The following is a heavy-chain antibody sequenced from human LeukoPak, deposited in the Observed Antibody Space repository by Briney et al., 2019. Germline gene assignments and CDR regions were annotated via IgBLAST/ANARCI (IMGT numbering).Heavy chain of an antibody. Sequence: GGSLRLSCAASGFTFSSYSMNWVRQAPGKGLEWVSSISSSSSYIYYADSVKGRFTISRDNSKNTLYLQMSGLRADEMAVYYCARGLRNFDYWGQGTLVTVSS. CDR3: ARGLRNFDY. CDR1: GFTFSSYS. V-gene: IGHV3-21*04. J-gene: IGHJ4*02. D-gene: IGHD3-10*01. CDR2: ISSSSSYI.